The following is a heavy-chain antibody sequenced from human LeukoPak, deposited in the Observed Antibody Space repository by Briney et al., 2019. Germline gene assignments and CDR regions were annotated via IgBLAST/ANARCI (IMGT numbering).Heavy chain of an antibody. V-gene: IGHV3-9*01. CDR3: AKDRGGSSQLGDAFDV. CDR2: ISYSSETI. CDR1: GFTFSSYA. Sequence: GGSLRLSCAASGFTFSSYAMSWVRQAPGEGLEWVSGISYSSETIGYVDSVKGRFTISRDNAKNSLYLRMNSLRAEDTALYYCAKDRGGSSQLGDAFDVWGQGTMVSVSS. J-gene: IGHJ3*01. D-gene: IGHD1-1*01.